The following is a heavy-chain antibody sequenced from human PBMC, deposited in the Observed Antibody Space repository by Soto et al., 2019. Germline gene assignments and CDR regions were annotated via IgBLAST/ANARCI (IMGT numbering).Heavy chain of an antibody. Sequence: SETLSLTCTVSGGSISSSSYYWGWIRQSPGKGLEWIGSIYYSGSTYYNPSLKSRVTISVDTSKNQFSLKLSSVTAADTAVYYCAREDRAAAGICAYWGQGTLVTVSS. CDR2: IYYSGST. D-gene: IGHD6-13*01. J-gene: IGHJ4*02. V-gene: IGHV4-39*01. CDR3: AREDRAAAGICAY. CDR1: GGSISSSSYY.